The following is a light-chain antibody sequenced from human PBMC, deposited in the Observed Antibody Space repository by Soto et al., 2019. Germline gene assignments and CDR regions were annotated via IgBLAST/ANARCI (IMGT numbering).Light chain of an antibody. J-gene: IGLJ2*01. Sequence: QSALTQPASVSGSPGQSITISCTGTSSDVGGYDYVSWYQHFPGKAPKLIIYEVSNRPSGVSNRFSGSKSGNTAYLTISGLQAEDEADYYCSSYTSSITVDVVFGGGTKLTVL. V-gene: IGLV2-14*01. CDR3: SSYTSSITVDVV. CDR2: EVS. CDR1: SSDVGGYDY.